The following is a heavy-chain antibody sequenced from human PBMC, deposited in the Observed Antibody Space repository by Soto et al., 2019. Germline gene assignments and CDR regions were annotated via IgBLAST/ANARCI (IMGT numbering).Heavy chain of an antibody. CDR2: INPNSGGT. J-gene: IGHJ6*02. CDR3: ARSGELLHYYYYYGMDV. D-gene: IGHD3-10*01. CDR1: GYTLTGYY. V-gene: IGHV1-2*04. Sequence: QVQLVQSGAEVKKPGASVKVSCKASGYTLTGYYMHWVRQAPGQGLEWMGWINPNSGGTNYAQKFQGWVTMTRDTSISTAYMELSRLRSDDTAVYYCARSGELLHYYYYYGMDVWGQGTTVTVSS.